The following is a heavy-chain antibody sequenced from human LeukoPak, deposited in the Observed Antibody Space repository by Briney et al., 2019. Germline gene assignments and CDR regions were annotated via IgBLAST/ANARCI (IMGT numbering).Heavy chain of an antibody. J-gene: IGHJ6*02. D-gene: IGHD6-13*01. CDR3: ATGGSSWYFGSHYYYYGMDV. Sequence: PGGSLRLSCAASGFTFSSSAMSWVRQVPGKGLEWVSGISASGGSTYYADSVKGRFTISRDNSKNTLYLQMNSLRAEDTAVYYCATGGSSWYFGSHYYYYGMDVWGQGTTVTVSS. CDR1: GFTFSSSA. CDR2: ISASGGST. V-gene: IGHV3-23*01.